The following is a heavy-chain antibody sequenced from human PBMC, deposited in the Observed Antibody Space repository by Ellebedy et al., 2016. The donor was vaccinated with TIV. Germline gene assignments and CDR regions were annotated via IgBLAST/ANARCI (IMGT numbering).Heavy chain of an antibody. Sequence: GESLKISCAASGFSFSNYWMTWVRQAPGKGLEWVANINQDGSEEQYVDSVKGRFTISRDNAKNSLYLQMSSLRAEDTAVYYCARDPAGRTWGAFDLWGQGTMATVYS. V-gene: IGHV3-7*03. CDR1: GFSFSNYW. CDR2: INQDGSEE. J-gene: IGHJ3*01. D-gene: IGHD1-26*01. CDR3: ARDPAGRTWGAFDL.